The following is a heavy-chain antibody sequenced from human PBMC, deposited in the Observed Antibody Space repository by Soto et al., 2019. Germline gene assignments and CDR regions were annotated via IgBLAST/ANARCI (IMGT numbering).Heavy chain of an antibody. Sequence: QVQLQESGPGLVKPSGTLSLTCTVSGGSISSYYWSWIRQPPGKGLEWIGYIYYSGSTNYNPSLKSRVTISVDTSKNQFSLKLSSVTAADTAVYYCARRYGSGFDYWGQGTLVTVSS. CDR2: IYYSGST. D-gene: IGHD3-10*01. CDR3: ARRYGSGFDY. V-gene: IGHV4-59*08. J-gene: IGHJ4*02. CDR1: GGSISSYY.